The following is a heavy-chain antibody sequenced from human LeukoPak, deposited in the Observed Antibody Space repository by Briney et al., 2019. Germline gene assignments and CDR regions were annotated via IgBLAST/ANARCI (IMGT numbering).Heavy chain of an antibody. Sequence: GGSLRLSCAASGFTFSSYEMHWVRQAPGKGLEWVSYLSSSGSTIYYADSVRGRFTISRDNAKNSLYLQMNSLRAEDTAVYYCAREGSYYFDYWGQGTLVTVSS. CDR3: AREGSYYFDY. CDR2: LSSSGSTI. V-gene: IGHV3-48*03. CDR1: GFTFSSYE. J-gene: IGHJ4*02.